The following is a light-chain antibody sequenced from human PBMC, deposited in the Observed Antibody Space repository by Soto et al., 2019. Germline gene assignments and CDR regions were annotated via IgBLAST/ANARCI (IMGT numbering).Light chain of an antibody. CDR2: GNS. J-gene: IGLJ1*01. V-gene: IGLV1-40*01. CDR3: KSYDSSLSGYYV. Sequence: QSVLTQPPSVSGAPGQRVTTSCTGSSSNIGAGYDVHWYQQLPGTAPKLLIYGNSNRPSGVPDRFSGSKSGTSASLAITGLQAEDEADYYCKSYDSSLSGYYVFGTGTKVTVL. CDR1: SSNIGAGYD.